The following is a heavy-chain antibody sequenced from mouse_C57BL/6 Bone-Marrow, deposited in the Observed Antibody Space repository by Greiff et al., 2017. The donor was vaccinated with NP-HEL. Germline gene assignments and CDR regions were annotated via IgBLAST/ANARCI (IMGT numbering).Heavy chain of an antibody. D-gene: IGHD1-1*01. CDR1: GYTFTDYE. CDR3: TRSTTVVDY. J-gene: IGHJ2*01. V-gene: IGHV1-15*01. Sequence: QVQLQQSGAELVRPGASVTLSCKASGYTFTDYEMNWVKQTPVHGLEWIGAIDPETGGTAYNQKFKGKAILTADKSSSTAYMELRSLTSEDSAVYYCTRSTTVVDYWGQGTTLTVSS. CDR2: IDPETGGT.